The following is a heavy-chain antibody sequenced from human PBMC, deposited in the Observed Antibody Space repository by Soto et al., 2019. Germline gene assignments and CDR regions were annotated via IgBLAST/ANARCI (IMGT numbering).Heavy chain of an antibody. CDR3: PRDFLVAAGINWFDP. Sequence: ASVKVSCKASGYIFATYIIHWVRQAPGQRLEWMGWINAGNGNTKYSQKFQGRVTMTRDTSASTAYMELSSLTSEDTAVYYSPRDFLVAAGINWFDPWGQGTLVTVSS. CDR1: GYIFATYI. D-gene: IGHD6-13*01. V-gene: IGHV1-3*01. CDR2: INAGNGNT. J-gene: IGHJ5*02.